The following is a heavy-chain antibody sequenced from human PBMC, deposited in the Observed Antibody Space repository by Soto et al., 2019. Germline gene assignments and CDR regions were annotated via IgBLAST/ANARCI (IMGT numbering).Heavy chain of an antibody. CDR3: ARPDYGDYDDY. D-gene: IGHD4-17*01. V-gene: IGHV1-69*02. CDR1: GGTFSSYT. CDR2: IIPILGIA. J-gene: IGHJ4*02. Sequence: QVQLVQSGAEVKKPGSSVKVSCKASGGTFSSYTISWVRQAPGQGLEWMGRIIPILGIANYAQKFQGRVTITPDKSTSTAYMELSSLRSEDTAVYYCARPDYGDYDDYWGQGTLVTVSS.